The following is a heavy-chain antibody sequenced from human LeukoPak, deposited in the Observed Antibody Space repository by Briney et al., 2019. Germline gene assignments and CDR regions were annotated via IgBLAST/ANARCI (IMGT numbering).Heavy chain of an antibody. D-gene: IGHD1-26*01. Sequence: ASVKVSCKASGYTFTGYYMRWVRQAPGQGLEWMGWINPNSGGTNYAQKFQGRVTMTRDTSISTAYMELSRLRSDDTAVYYCARGRGSYRGLNDYWGQGTLVTVSS. V-gene: IGHV1-2*02. J-gene: IGHJ4*02. CDR2: INPNSGGT. CDR3: ARGRGSYRGLNDY. CDR1: GYTFTGYY.